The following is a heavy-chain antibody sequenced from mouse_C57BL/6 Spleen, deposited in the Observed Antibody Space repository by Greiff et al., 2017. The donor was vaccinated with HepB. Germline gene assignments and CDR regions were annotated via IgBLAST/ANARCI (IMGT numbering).Heavy chain of an antibody. Sequence: EVKLMESGGGLVQPGGSLKLSCAASGFTFSDYGMAWVRQAPRKGPEWVAFISNLAYSIYYADTVTGRFTISRENAKNTLYLEMSSLRSEDTAMYYCARRDGSSFYFDYWGQGTTLTVSS. J-gene: IGHJ2*01. D-gene: IGHD1-1*01. CDR2: ISNLAYSI. CDR3: ARRDGSSFYFDY. V-gene: IGHV5-15*04. CDR1: GFTFSDYG.